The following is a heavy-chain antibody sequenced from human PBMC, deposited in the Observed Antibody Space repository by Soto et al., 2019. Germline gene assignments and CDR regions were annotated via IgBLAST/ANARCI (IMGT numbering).Heavy chain of an antibody. CDR2: IYSGGST. CDR1: GFTVSSNY. V-gene: IGHV3-53*01. J-gene: IGHJ6*02. CDR3: ARVGERLLSHYYYYGMDV. D-gene: IGHD3-3*01. Sequence: HPXESLRLAFAASGFTVSSNYMSWVRQAPGKGLEWVSVIYSGGSTYYADSVKGRFTISRDNSKNTLYLQMNSLRAEDTAVYYCARVGERLLSHYYYYGMDVCGQRTTVTVSS.